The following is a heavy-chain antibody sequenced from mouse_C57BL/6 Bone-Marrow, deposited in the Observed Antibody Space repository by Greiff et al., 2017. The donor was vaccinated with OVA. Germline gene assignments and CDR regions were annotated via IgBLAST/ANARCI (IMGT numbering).Heavy chain of an antibody. CDR2: IHPNSGST. Sequence: QVQLQQPGAELVKPGASVKLSCKASGYTFTSYWMHWVKQRPGQGLEWIGMIHPNSGSTNYNEKFKSKATLTVDKSSSTAYMQLSSLTSEDSAVYYGARDYYGSSTDALDYWGQGTSVTVSS. J-gene: IGHJ4*01. V-gene: IGHV1-64*01. D-gene: IGHD1-1*01. CDR1: GYTFTSYW. CDR3: ARDYYGSSTDALDY.